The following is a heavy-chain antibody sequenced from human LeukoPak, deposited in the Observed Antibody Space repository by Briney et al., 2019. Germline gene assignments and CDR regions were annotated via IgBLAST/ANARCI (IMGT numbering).Heavy chain of an antibody. CDR1: GFTFSSYA. J-gene: IGHJ4*02. CDR3: AKGADTITFGGVIAFDY. D-gene: IGHD3-16*02. V-gene: IGHV3-23*01. Sequence: GGSLRLSCAASGFTFSSYAMNWVRQAPGKGLEWVSAISGSGGSTYYADSVKGRFTISRDNSKNTLYLQMNSLRAEDTAVYYCAKGADTITFGGVIAFDYWGQGTLVTVSS. CDR2: ISGSGGST.